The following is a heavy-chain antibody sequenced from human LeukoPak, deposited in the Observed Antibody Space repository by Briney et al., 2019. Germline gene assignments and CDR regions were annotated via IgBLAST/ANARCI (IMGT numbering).Heavy chain of an antibody. CDR2: IDHRGSA. Sequence: PSETLSLTCAVHGASVSDYYWTWIRQSPGKGLECIGAIDHRGSATYNPSLEGRVTISLDTSKNQFSLSLASVTAADTAVYYCTSLLSTSGTFDSWGQGTLVAVSS. CDR3: TSLLSTSGTFDS. CDR1: GASVSDYY. J-gene: IGHJ4*02. V-gene: IGHV4-34*01. D-gene: IGHD3-10*01.